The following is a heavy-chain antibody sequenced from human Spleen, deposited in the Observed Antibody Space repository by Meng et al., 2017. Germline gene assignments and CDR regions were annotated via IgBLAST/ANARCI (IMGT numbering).Heavy chain of an antibody. V-gene: IGHV4-34*01. Sequence: SQTLSLTCAVYGGSFSGYYWSWIRQPPGKGLEWIGEINHSGSTNYNPSLKSRVTISVDTSKNQFSLKLSSVTAADKAVYYSARGGDAFDIWGQGTMVTVSS. CDR3: ARGGDAFDI. J-gene: IGHJ3*02. CDR1: GGSFSGYY. CDR2: INHSGST.